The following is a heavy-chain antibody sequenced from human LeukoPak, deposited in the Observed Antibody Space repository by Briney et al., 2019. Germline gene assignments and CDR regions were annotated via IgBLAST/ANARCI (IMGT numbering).Heavy chain of an antibody. V-gene: IGHV1-2*02. D-gene: IGHD6-13*01. CDR1: GYTFTGYY. CDR3: ARDQIAATDDFDY. CDR2: INPNSGGT. J-gene: IGHJ4*02. Sequence: GASVKVSCKASGYTFTGYYMYWVRQAPGQGLEWMGWINPNSGGTNYAQKFQGRVTMTGDTSISTAYMELSRLRSDDTAVYYCARDQIAATDDFDYWGQGTLVTVSS.